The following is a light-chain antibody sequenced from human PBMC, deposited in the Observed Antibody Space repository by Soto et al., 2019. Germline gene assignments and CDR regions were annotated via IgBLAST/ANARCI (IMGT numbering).Light chain of an antibody. V-gene: IGKV3-15*01. CDR3: QHYNNWPLT. CDR2: GAS. J-gene: IGKJ5*01. CDR1: QSVSSN. Sequence: EIVMTQSPATLSVSPGERATLSCRASQSVSSNLAWYQQKPGQAPRLLIYGASTRATGIPARFSGSGSGTEFTLTISSLQSEDFAVYYCQHYNNWPLTFGQGTRLEI.